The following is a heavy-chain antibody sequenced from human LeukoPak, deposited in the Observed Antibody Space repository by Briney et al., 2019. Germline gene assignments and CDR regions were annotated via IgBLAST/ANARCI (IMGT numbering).Heavy chain of an antibody. J-gene: IGHJ4*02. CDR1: GGSVSSYY. D-gene: IGHD6-19*01. Sequence: PSETLSLTCTVSGGSVSSYYWSWIRQPPGKGLEWIGYIFYSGSTNYNPSLKSRVTIPVDTSKNQFSLKLSSVTAADTAVYYCARGSGWYFYWGQGTLVTVSS. CDR2: IFYSGST. V-gene: IGHV4-59*02. CDR3: ARGSGWYFY.